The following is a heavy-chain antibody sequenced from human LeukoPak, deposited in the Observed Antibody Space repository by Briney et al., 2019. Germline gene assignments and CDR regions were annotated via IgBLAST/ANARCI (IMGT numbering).Heavy chain of an antibody. Sequence: SVKVSCKASGGTFSSYAISWVRQAPGQGLEWMGGIIPIFGTANYAQKFQGRVTITADESTSTAYMELSSLRSEDTAVYYCARAYSSNDWFDPWGQGTLFTVSS. D-gene: IGHD6-13*01. V-gene: IGHV1-69*13. J-gene: IGHJ5*02. CDR3: ARAYSSNDWFDP. CDR1: GGTFSSYA. CDR2: IIPIFGTA.